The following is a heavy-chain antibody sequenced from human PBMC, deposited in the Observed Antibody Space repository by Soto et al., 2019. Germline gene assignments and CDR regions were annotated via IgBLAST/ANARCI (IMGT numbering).Heavy chain of an antibody. CDR1: GGSLGSYY. CDR2: VFYTGRA. J-gene: IGHJ6*02. D-gene: IGHD4-4*01. CDR3: ARDGDGRMTTNPYYYNGMDV. V-gene: IGHV4-59*01. Sequence: QVQLQESGPGLVEASETLSLTCTVSGGSLGSYYCSWIRQPPRKGLEWIGYVFYTGRANYNAALKSRVSISLDTSNYQFSLKLSSVTAADTAVYYCARDGDGRMTTNPYYYNGMDVWGPGNTVTVSS.